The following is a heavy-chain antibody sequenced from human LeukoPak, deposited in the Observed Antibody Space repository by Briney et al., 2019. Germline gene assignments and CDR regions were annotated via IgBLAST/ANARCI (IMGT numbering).Heavy chain of an antibody. V-gene: IGHV1-2*02. J-gene: IGHJ5*02. CDR1: GYTFTGYY. CDR2: INPNSGGT. D-gene: IGHD4-17*01. CDR3: ARDRTTVTDGHWFDP. Sequence: GASVKVSCKASGYTFTGYYMHWVRQAPGQGLEWMGWINPNSGGTNYAQKFQGRVTMTRDTSISTAYMELSRLRSDDTAVYYCARDRTTVTDGHWFDPWGQGNLVTVSS.